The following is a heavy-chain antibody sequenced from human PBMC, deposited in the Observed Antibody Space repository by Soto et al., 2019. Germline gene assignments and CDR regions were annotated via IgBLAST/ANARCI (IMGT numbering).Heavy chain of an antibody. CDR3: ASSWSIYYYYGMDV. J-gene: IGHJ6*02. CDR2: IIPIFGTA. V-gene: IGHV1-69*13. Sequence: VKVSCKASGGTFSSYAISWVRQAPGQGLEWMGGIIPIFGTANYAQKFQGRVTITADESTSTAYMELSSLRSEDTAVYYCASSWSIYYYYGMDVWGQGTTVTVSS. CDR1: GGTFSSYA. D-gene: IGHD6-13*01.